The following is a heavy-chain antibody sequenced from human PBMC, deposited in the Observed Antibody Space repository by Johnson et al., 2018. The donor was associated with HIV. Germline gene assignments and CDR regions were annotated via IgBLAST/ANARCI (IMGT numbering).Heavy chain of an antibody. J-gene: IGHJ3*02. CDR1: GFTFSSYT. D-gene: IGHD6-6*01. CDR3: AKDLTMYSSSSAAFDI. CDR2: ISWDGGST. V-gene: IGHV3-43*01. Sequence: VQLVESGGGVVQPGRSLRLSCAASGFTFSSYTMHWVRQAPGKGLAWVSLISWDGGSTYYADSVKGLFTISRDNSKNSLYLQMNSLRTEDTALYYCAKDLTMYSSSSAAFDIWGQGTMVTVSS.